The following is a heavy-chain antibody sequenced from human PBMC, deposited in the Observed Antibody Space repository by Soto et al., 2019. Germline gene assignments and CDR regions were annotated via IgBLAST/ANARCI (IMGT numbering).Heavy chain of an antibody. CDR3: AKWEYQFAFGY. D-gene: IGHD2-2*01. CDR1: GFTFSSYG. Sequence: QVQLVESGGGVVQPGRSLRLSCAASGFTFSSYGMHWVRQAPGKGLEWVAVISYDGSNKYYADSVKGRFTISRDNSKNTLYLQMNSLRAEDTAVYYCAKWEYQFAFGYWGQGTLVTVSS. CDR2: ISYDGSNK. J-gene: IGHJ4*02. V-gene: IGHV3-30*18.